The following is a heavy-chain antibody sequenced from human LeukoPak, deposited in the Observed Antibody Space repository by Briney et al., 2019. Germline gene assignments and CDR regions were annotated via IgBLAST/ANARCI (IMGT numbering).Heavy chain of an antibody. Sequence: GGSLRLSCAASGFTFSSYAMSWVRQAPGKGLEWVSAISGSGGSTYYADSVKGRFTISRDNSKNTLYLQMNSLRAEDTAVYYCAKDWTVTTYDYYYMDVWGKGTTVTVSS. CDR2: ISGSGGST. V-gene: IGHV3-23*01. CDR1: GFTFSSYA. CDR3: AKDWTVTTYDYYYMDV. D-gene: IGHD4-17*01. J-gene: IGHJ6*03.